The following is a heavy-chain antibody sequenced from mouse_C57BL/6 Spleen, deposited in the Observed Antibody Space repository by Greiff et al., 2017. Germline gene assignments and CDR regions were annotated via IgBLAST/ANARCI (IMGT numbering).Heavy chain of an antibody. CDR1: GYTFTSYW. D-gene: IGHD1-1*01. CDR2: IDPSDSYT. Sequence: QVQLQQPGAELVMPGASVKLSCTASGYTFTSYWMHWVKQGPGQGLEWIGEIDPSDSYTNYNQKFKGKSPLTVATSSSTAYMQLSSLTSEDSAVYYCARSSNYYGSSYNDYWGQGTTLTVSS. V-gene: IGHV1-69*01. J-gene: IGHJ2*01. CDR3: ARSSNYYGSSYNDY.